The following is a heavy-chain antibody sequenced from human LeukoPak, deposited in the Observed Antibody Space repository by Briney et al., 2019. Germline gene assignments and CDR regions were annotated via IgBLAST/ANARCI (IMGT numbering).Heavy chain of an antibody. Sequence: GGSLRLSCAASGFTFSSYAMSGVPEAPGEGLEWVSGISGSGGTTYHADSVKGRFTISRDNSKNTLYLQMNSLRAEDTDVYYCARATGYSSGWPPRYFDYWGQGTLVTVSS. J-gene: IGHJ4*02. CDR1: GFTFSSYA. D-gene: IGHD6-19*01. CDR3: ARATGYSSGWPPRYFDY. CDR2: ISGSGGTT. V-gene: IGHV3-23*01.